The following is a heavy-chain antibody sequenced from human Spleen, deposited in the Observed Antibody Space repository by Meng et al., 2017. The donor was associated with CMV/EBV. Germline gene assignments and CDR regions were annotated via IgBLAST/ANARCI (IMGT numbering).Heavy chain of an antibody. J-gene: IGHJ4*02. D-gene: IGHD4-17*01. CDR1: GFSFSESA. CDR2: VYSGGPNA. CDR3: TRKDGEVLQ. Sequence: LRLSGTVSGFSFSESAMTWVRQAPGKGLEWVAVVYSGGPNAYYSDAVRGRFTISRDNSKNTLYLHMNSLRVEDTALYYCTRKDGEVLQWGRGTLVTVSS. V-gene: IGHV3-23*03.